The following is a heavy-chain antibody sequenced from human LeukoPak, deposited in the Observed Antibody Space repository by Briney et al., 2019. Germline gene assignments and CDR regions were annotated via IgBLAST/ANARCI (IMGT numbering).Heavy chain of an antibody. Sequence: SQTLSLTCAVSGGSISSGGYSWSWIRQPPGKGLEWIGYIYHSGSTYYNPSLKSRVTISVNRSKNQFSLKLSSVTAADTAVYYCARGYDSSGRVDIWGQGTMVTVSS. CDR3: ARGYDSSGRVDI. CDR2: IYHSGST. CDR1: GGSISSGGYS. V-gene: IGHV4-30-2*01. D-gene: IGHD3-22*01. J-gene: IGHJ3*02.